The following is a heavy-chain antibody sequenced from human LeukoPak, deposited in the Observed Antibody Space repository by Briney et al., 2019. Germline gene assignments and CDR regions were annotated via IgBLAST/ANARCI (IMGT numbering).Heavy chain of an antibody. CDR1: GFTFSSYE. V-gene: IGHV3-48*03. CDR3: ARGLTYYYDSSGPADAFDI. Sequence: PGGSLRLSCAASGFTFSSYEMKWVRQAPGKGLEWVSYISSSGSTIYYADSVKGRFTISRDNAKNSLYLQMNSLRAEDTAVYYCARGLTYYYDSSGPADAFDIWGQGTMVTVSS. J-gene: IGHJ3*02. CDR2: ISSSGSTI. D-gene: IGHD3-22*01.